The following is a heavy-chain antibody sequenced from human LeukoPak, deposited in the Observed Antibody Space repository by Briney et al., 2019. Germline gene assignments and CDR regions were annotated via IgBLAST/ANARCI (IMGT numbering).Heavy chain of an antibody. CDR3: AKDYCGGDCYSGWYFDL. Sequence: GRSLRLSCAASGFTFGDYAMHWVRQAPGKGLEWVSGTSYNSDTIAYADSVKGRFPISRDNAKNSLYLQRNSLRAEDTALDYRAKDYCGGDCYSGWYFDLWGRGTLVTVSS. J-gene: IGHJ2*01. V-gene: IGHV3-9*01. CDR2: TSYNSDTI. D-gene: IGHD2-21*02. CDR1: GFTFGDYA.